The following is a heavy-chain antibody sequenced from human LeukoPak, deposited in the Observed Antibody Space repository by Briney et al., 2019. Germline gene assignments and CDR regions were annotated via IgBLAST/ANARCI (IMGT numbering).Heavy chain of an antibody. V-gene: IGHV5-51*01. CDR3: GASPSATGTERYY. CDR1: GYTFTTYW. J-gene: IGHJ4*02. CDR2: IYPTDSDA. D-gene: IGHD6-13*01. Sequence: RGESLKISCKGSGYTFTTYWIGWVRQMPGKGLEWMGIIYPTDSDARYSPSFQGQVTISVDRSISTVYLQWDSLKASDSAMYYCGASPSATGTERYYWGQGTLVTVSS.